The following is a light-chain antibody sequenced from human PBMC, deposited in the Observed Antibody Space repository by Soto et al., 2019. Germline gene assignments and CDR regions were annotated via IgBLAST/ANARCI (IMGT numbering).Light chain of an antibody. V-gene: IGKV1-39*01. J-gene: IGKJ1*01. Sequence: DILMTQSPSFLSASVGDRVTITCRSSQSINNYLNWYQQRPGKAPKVIMYDASTLQSGVPTRFSGSGSGTDFTLTISSLQPEDFATYYCQQGFSAPPWTFDQGTKVEI. CDR2: DAS. CDR3: QQGFSAPPWT. CDR1: QSINNY.